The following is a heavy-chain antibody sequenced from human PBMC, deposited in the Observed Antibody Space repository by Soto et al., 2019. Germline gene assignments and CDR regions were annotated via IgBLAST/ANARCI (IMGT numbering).Heavy chain of an antibody. CDR2: IYSGGST. CDR1: GFTVSSNY. J-gene: IGHJ6*02. D-gene: IGHD3-22*01. Sequence: HPGGSLRLSCAASGFTVSSNYMSWVRQAPGKGLEWVSVIYSGGSTYYADSVKGRFTISRDNSKNTLYLQMNTLRAEDTAVYYCAQSSGLSSYDMDVWGQGTTVTVSS. CDR3: AQSSGLSSYDMDV. V-gene: IGHV3-53*01.